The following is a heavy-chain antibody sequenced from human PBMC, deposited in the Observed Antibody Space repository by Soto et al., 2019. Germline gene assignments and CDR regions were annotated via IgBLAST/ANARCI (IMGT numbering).Heavy chain of an antibody. V-gene: IGHV1-8*01. CDR1: GYTFTSYD. Sequence: QVQLVQSGAEVKKPGASVKVSCKASGYTFTSYDINWVRQATGQGLEWMGWMNPNSGNTGYAQKXXGXFTMTRTNSIRTAYMELSSLRSEDTALYYCAREKGGGSYLDYGGQGTLVTVSS. D-gene: IGHD1-26*01. CDR2: MNPNSGNT. J-gene: IGHJ4*02. CDR3: AREKGGGSYLDY.